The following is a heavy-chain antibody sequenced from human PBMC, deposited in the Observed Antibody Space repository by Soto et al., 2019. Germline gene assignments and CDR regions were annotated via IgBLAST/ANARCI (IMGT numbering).Heavy chain of an antibody. D-gene: IGHD3-22*01. J-gene: IGHJ4*02. CDR3: VRNHDSGGYSSFDY. Sequence: GGSLRLSCAASGLTFSDYYMSWIRQAPGKGLEWLSYISSSDAGSYTNSADSVKGRFTTSRDSARNSLYLQMNSLRAEDTAIYYCVRNHDSGGYSSFDYWGQGTQVTVSS. V-gene: IGHV3-11*06. CDR1: GLTFSDYY. CDR2: ISSSDAGSYT.